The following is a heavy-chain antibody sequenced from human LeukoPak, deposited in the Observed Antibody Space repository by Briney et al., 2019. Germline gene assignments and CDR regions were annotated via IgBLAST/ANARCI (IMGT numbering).Heavy chain of an antibody. CDR1: GGSITSFY. D-gene: IGHD5-18*01. CDR3: AREEWIQLWFGY. Sequence: SETLSLTCSVSGGSITSFYWSWIRQPAGKGLEWIGRIYTTGSTTYNPSLKSRVTMSVDTSKNQFSLKLSSVTAADTAVYYCAREEWIQLWFGYWGQGTLVTVSS. J-gene: IGHJ4*02. CDR2: IYTTGST. V-gene: IGHV4-4*07.